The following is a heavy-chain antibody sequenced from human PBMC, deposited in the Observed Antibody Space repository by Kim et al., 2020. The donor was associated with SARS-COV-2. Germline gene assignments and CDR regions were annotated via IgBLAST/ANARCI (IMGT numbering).Heavy chain of an antibody. CDR3: ARGPMSTGSSGS. D-gene: IGHD3-22*01. J-gene: IGHJ4*02. Sequence: SETLSLTCAVYGGSFSGYYWSWIRQPPGKGLEWIGEINHSGSTNYNPSLKSRVTISVDTSKNQFSLKLSSVTAADTAVYYCARGPMSTGSSGSWGQGTLVTVSS. V-gene: IGHV4-34*01. CDR1: GGSFSGYY. CDR2: INHSGST.